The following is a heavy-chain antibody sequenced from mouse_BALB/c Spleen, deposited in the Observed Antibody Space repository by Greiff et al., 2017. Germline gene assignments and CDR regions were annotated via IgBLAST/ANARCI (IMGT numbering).Heavy chain of an antibody. CDR3: ARFDGYSYYAMDY. CDR1: GFTFSSYG. V-gene: IGHV5-6*01. Sequence: EVKLVESGGDLVKPGGSLKLSCAASGFTFSSYGMSWVRQTPDKRLEWVATISSGGSYTYYPDSVKGRFTISRDNAKNTLYLQMSSLKSEDTAMYYCARFDGYSYYAMDYWGQGTSVTVSS. J-gene: IGHJ4*01. D-gene: IGHD2-3*01. CDR2: ISSGGSYT.